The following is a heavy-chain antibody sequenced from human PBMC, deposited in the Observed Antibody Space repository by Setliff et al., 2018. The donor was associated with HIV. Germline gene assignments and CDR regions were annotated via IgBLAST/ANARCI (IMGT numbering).Heavy chain of an antibody. V-gene: IGHV4-34*01. CDR2: ISHSGTT. J-gene: IGHJ6*02. Sequence: SETLSLTCAVYGGSFSGYYWSWIRQSPGKGLEWVGEISHSGTTNYNPSLKSRVTISVDTSKNQFSLKLSSVIAADTAVYYCARIFGDQGYYYGMDVWGQGTTVTVSS. CDR1: GGSFSGYY. CDR3: ARIFGDQGYYYGMDV. D-gene: IGHD3-3*01.